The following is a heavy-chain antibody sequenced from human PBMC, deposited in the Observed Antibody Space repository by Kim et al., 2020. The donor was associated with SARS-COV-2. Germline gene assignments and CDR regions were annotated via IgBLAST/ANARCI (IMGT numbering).Heavy chain of an antibody. CDR1: GFTFSSYW. CDR2: IKQDGSEK. Sequence: GGSLRLSCAASGFTFSSYWMSWVRQAPGKGLEWVANIKQDGSEKYYVDSVKGRFTISRDNAKNSLYLQMNSLRAEDTAVYYCASVTRITMVQGVSRYFDLWGRGTLVTVSS. V-gene: IGHV3-7*01. J-gene: IGHJ2*01. CDR3: ASVTRITMVQGVSRYFDL. D-gene: IGHD3-10*01.